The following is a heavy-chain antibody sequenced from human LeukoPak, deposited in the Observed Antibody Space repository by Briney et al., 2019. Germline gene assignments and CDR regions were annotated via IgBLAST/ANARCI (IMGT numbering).Heavy chain of an antibody. J-gene: IGHJ4*02. D-gene: IGHD5-18*01. V-gene: IGHV5-51*01. CDR3: ARNSAPYSTLINFDY. CDR1: GYNFTNYW. Sequence: GESLKISCKGSGYNFTNYWIGWVRQMPGKGLEWMGIIYPGDSDTIYSPSFQGQVTFSVDKSISTAYLQWSSLKAADTAMYYCARNSAPYSTLINFDYWGQGAPVTVSS. CDR2: IYPGDSDT.